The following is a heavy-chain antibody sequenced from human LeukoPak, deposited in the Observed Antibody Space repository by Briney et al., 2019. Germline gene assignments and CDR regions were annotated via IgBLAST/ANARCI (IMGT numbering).Heavy chain of an antibody. CDR2: IRFDGSDK. CDR1: GFTLRTYG. J-gene: IGHJ4*02. Sequence: PGGSLRLSCAASGFTLRTYGMHWVRQAPGKGLEWVAFIRFDGSDKLYADSVKGRFAISRDNSQNTLYLQMNSLRVEDTAVYYCAKDHSTYGSSGYYSFDYWGQGTLVTVSS. CDR3: AKDHSTYGSSGYYSFDY. D-gene: IGHD3-22*01. V-gene: IGHV3-30*02.